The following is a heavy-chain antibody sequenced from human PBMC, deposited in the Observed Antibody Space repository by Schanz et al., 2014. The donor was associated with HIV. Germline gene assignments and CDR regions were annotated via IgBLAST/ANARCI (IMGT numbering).Heavy chain of an antibody. J-gene: IGHJ1*01. Sequence: QVQLQESGPGLVKSSETLSLTCAVYGGSFGGYFWSWVRQSPGRGLEWIGEINLTGGTNHNPSLKNRVSFSVDTSKNQLSLQLSSVTAADTAIYYCARRSLNLITLTPKYFDHWGQGTLVTVSS. V-gene: IGHV4-34*10. CDR2: INLTGGT. CDR1: GGSFGGYF. D-gene: IGHD3-22*01. CDR3: ARRSLNLITLTPKYFDH.